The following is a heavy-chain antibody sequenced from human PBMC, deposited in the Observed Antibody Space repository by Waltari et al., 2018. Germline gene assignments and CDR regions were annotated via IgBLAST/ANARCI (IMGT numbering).Heavy chain of an antibody. J-gene: IGHJ5*02. D-gene: IGHD3-3*01. V-gene: IGHV4-34*01. CDR3: TRGGNYDFWSHRPFVDP. Sequence: QVPLQQWGAGLLKPSETLSLTSSDSGASFSAYYWGWVRHGPGKGLEWIGQIRHPGNTNYNPSLQSRVAISIDTSRNQFSLRVFSVIAADTGLYFCTRGGNYDFWSHRPFVDPWGQGTQVTVSS. CDR2: IRHPGNT. CDR1: GASFSAYY.